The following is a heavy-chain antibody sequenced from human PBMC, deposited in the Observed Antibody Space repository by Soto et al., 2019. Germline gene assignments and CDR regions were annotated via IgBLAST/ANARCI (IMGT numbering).Heavy chain of an antibody. D-gene: IGHD3-16*01. J-gene: IGHJ4*02. CDR3: ARGRPFGYFDY. Sequence: SETLSLTCTVSGGSISSSSCHWGWIRQPPGKGLEWIASIYYSGSTNYNPSLKSRVTISVDTSKNQFSLKLSSVTAADTAVYYCARGRPFGYFDYWGQGTLVTVSS. CDR1: GGSISSSSCH. V-gene: IGHV4-39*07. CDR2: IYYSGST.